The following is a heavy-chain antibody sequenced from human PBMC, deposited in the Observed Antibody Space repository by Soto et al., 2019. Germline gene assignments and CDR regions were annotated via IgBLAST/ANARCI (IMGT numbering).Heavy chain of an antibody. V-gene: IGHV3-72*01. Sequence: GSLRLSWVASGFTFSEYYIDWVRQAPGRGLEWSGRSRNEANDYIRDYAASVKGRFSVSRDDSKSSFFLQMNGLKTEDTAVYYCVRQGYCSSTSCFDAMDVWGQGTTVTVSS. D-gene: IGHD2-2*01. J-gene: IGHJ6*02. CDR2: SRNEANDYIR. CDR1: GFTFSEYY. CDR3: VRQGYCSSTSCFDAMDV.